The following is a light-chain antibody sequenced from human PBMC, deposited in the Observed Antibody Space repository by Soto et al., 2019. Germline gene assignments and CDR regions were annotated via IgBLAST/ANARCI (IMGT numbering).Light chain of an antibody. CDR2: AAS. Sequence: DIQMIQSPSSLSASVGDRVTITCRASQSISSYLNWYQQKPGKVPKLLIYAASSLQSGVPSRFSGSGSGTDFTLTISSLQPEDFATYYCQQSYSTPRTFGQGTKVEIK. CDR1: QSISSY. J-gene: IGKJ1*01. V-gene: IGKV1-39*01. CDR3: QQSYSTPRT.